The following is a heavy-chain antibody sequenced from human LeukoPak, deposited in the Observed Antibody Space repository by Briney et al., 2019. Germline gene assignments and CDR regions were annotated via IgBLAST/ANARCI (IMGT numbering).Heavy chain of an antibody. V-gene: IGHV1-18*01. J-gene: IGHJ4*02. CDR3: ARVPVTNYDILTGYFRVDY. Sequence: GASVKVSCKASGYTFTSYGISWVRQAPGQGLEWMGWINAYNGNTNYAQKLQGRVTMTTDTSTSTAYMELRSLRSDDTAVYYCARVPVTNYDILTGYFRVDYWGQGTLVTVSS. D-gene: IGHD3-9*01. CDR2: INAYNGNT. CDR1: GYTFTSYG.